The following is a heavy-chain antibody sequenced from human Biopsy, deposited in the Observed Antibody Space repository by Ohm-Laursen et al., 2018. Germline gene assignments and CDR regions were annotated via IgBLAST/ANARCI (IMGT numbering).Heavy chain of an antibody. V-gene: IGHV1-2*02. Sequence: ASVKVSCKASSYTFTDYNIHWMRQAPGQGLEWLGYINCKTGATNYAQKFQGTVTMTRDTSISTAYLALGSLRSTDSAIYYCARDPLNGHKHFDYWGQGSLVTVSS. CDR2: INCKTGAT. CDR1: SYTFTDYN. J-gene: IGHJ4*02. D-gene: IGHD2-8*01. CDR3: ARDPLNGHKHFDY.